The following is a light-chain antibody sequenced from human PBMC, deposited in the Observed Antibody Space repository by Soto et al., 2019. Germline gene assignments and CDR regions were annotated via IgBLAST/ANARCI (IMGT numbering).Light chain of an antibody. CDR3: SSFVAGNNYWV. Sequence: QSVLTQPPSASGAPGRSATISCTGNSSDVGGYDYASWFQQHPGKAPKLIIYEVTKRPSGVPDRFSASKSGNTASLTVSGLQAEDEADYYCSSFVAGNNYWVFGGGTKLTVL. CDR2: EVT. CDR1: SSDVGGYDY. V-gene: IGLV2-8*01. J-gene: IGLJ3*02.